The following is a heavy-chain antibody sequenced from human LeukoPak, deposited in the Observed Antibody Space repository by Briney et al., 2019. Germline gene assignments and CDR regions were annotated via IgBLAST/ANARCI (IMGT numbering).Heavy chain of an antibody. CDR3: ARDRLHYDSLTGYPAD. CDR1: AFAFSSNW. V-gene: IGHV3-66*01. Sequence: PGGSLRLSCVASAFAFSSNWMSWVRQAPGKGLEWVSVIYSGGSTHYADSVKGRFTISRDNSKNTLYLQMNSLRAEDTAVYYCARDRLHYDSLTGYPADWGQGTLVTVSS. J-gene: IGHJ4*02. D-gene: IGHD3-9*01. CDR2: IYSGGST.